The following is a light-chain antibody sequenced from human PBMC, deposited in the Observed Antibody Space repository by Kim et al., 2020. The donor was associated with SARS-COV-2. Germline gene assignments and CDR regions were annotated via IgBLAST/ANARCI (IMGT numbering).Light chain of an antibody. V-gene: IGLV2-14*03. CDR3: SSYTTTTTLV. CDR2: DVR. Sequence: GQSITISCTATNSDVGDFNYVSWYQQLPGKAPKLLTYDVRSRPSGVSNRFSASKSGNTASLTISGLQPEDEANYYCSSYTTTTTLVFGVGTQLTVL. CDR1: NSDVGDFNY. J-gene: IGLJ3*02.